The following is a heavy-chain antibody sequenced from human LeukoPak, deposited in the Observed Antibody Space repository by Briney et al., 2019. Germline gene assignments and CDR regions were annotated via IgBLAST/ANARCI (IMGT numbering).Heavy chain of an antibody. D-gene: IGHD5-24*01. V-gene: IGHV4-31*03. Sequence: PSQTLSLSCSVSGGSISGGTDYWSWIRQHPGKGLEWIGYISYSGTTYYNPSLKSRVSISADTSKNQFSLTLSSVTAADTAVYYCARAEMATIFDFWGQGTLLIVSS. CDR3: ARAEMATIFDF. CDR2: ISYSGTT. CDR1: GGSISGGTDY. J-gene: IGHJ4*02.